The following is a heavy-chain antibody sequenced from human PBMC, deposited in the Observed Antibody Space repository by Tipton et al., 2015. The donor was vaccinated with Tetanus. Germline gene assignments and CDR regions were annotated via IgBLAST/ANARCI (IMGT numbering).Heavy chain of an antibody. J-gene: IGHJ6*02. Sequence: RSLRLSCAASGFTFDDYAMHWVRQAPGKGLEWVSGISWNSGSIGYADSVKGRFTISRDNAKNSLYLQMNSLRAEDTALYYCAKDIIPHYLDGMDVLGQGTTVTVSS. CDR1: GFTFDDYA. CDR3: AKDIIPHYLDGMDV. D-gene: IGHD2-21*01. V-gene: IGHV3-9*01. CDR2: ISWNSGSI.